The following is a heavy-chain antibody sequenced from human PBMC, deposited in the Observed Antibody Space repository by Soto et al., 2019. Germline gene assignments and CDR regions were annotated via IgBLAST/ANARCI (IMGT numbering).Heavy chain of an antibody. CDR1: GGTFSSYT. CDR3: ARDKAVAGTLLDY. CDR2: IIPILGIA. V-gene: IGHV1-69*08. D-gene: IGHD6-19*01. J-gene: IGHJ4*02. Sequence: QVQLVQSGAEVKKPGSSVKVSCKASGGTFSSYTISWVRQAPGQGLEWMGRIIPILGIANYAQKFQGRVTXTXDXXTSTAYMELSSLRSEDTAVYYCARDKAVAGTLLDYWGQGTLVTVSS.